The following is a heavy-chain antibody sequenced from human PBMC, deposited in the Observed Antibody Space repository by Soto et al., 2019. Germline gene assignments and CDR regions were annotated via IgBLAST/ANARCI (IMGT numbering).Heavy chain of an antibody. V-gene: IGHV5-51*01. CDR3: ARPDTTDYEGGAHFSGGY. CDR2: IYPGDSDT. Sequence: GESLKISCEGSGYSFRNYWIGWVRQVAGTGLEWVGIIYPGDSDTIYNPSFQGHVIISADKSISTAYLQWSSLKASDTAIYYCARPDTTDYEGGAHFSGGYWGEGTQVTVS. CDR1: GYSFRNYW. J-gene: IGHJ4*02. D-gene: IGHD2-21*01.